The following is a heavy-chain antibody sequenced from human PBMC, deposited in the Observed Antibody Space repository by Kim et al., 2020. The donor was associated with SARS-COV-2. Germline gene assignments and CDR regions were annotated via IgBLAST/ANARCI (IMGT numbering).Heavy chain of an antibody. CDR3: ARGNLYDFWSGYFLEGQYYFDY. Sequence: ASVKVSCKASGYTFTGYYMHWVRQAPGQGLEWMGWINPNSGGTNYAQKFQGRVTMTRDTSISTAYMELSRLRSDDTAVYYCARGNLYDFWSGYFLEGQYYFDYWGQGTLVTVSS. J-gene: IGHJ4*02. CDR2: INPNSGGT. CDR1: GYTFTGYY. V-gene: IGHV1-2*02. D-gene: IGHD3-3*01.